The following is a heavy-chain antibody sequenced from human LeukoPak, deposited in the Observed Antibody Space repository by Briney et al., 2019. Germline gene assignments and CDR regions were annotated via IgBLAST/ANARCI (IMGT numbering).Heavy chain of an antibody. CDR2: FDPEDGET. J-gene: IGHJ4*02. CDR1: GYTLTELS. Sequence: ASVKVSCKVSGYTLTELSMHWVRQAPGKGLEWRGGFDPEDGETIYAQKFQGRVTMTEDTSTDTAYMELSSLRSEDTAVYYCATTMVRRRLHFAFDYWGQGTLVTVSS. CDR3: ATTMVRRRLHFAFDY. D-gene: IGHD3-10*01. V-gene: IGHV1-24*01.